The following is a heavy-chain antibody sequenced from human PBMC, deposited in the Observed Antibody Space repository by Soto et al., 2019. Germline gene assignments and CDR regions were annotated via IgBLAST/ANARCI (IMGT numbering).Heavy chain of an antibody. Sequence: SVKVSWKASGGAFSSYAISWVRQAPGQGLEWMGGIIPIFGTANYAQKFQGRVTITADESTSTAYMELSSLRSEDTAVYYCAQCGGDCYSYYYYGMDVWGQGTTVTVSS. J-gene: IGHJ6*02. D-gene: IGHD2-21*02. CDR1: GGAFSSYA. V-gene: IGHV1-69*13. CDR2: IIPIFGTA. CDR3: AQCGGDCYSYYYYGMDV.